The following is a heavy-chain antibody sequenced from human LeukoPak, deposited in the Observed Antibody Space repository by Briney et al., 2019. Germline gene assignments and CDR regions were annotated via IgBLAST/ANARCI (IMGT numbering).Heavy chain of an antibody. J-gene: IGHJ1*01. V-gene: IGHV1-69*04. CDR3: ARDLGIAAAAYAEYFQH. CDR1: GGTFSSYA. Sequence: ASVKVSCKASGGTFSSYAISWVRQAPGQGLEWMGRIIPIFGIANYAQKFQGRVTITADKSTSTAYMEPSSLRSEDTAVYYCARDLGIAAAAYAEYFQHWGQGTLVTVSS. D-gene: IGHD6-13*01. CDR2: IIPIFGIA.